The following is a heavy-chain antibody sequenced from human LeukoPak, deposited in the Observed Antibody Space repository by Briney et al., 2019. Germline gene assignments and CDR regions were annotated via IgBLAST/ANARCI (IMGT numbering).Heavy chain of an antibody. J-gene: IGHJ3*02. CDR3: ARAHYFGSGSRRAFDI. Sequence: SETLSLTCTVSGGSISSYYWSWIRQPPGKGLEWIGYIYYSGSTNYNPSLKSRVTISVGTSKNQFSLKLSSVTAADTAVYYCARAHYFGSGSRRAFDIWGQGTMVTVSA. CDR2: IYYSGST. CDR1: GGSISSYY. V-gene: IGHV4-59*01. D-gene: IGHD3-10*01.